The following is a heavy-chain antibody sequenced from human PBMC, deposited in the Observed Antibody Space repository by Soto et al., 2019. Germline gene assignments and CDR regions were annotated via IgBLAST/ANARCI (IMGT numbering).Heavy chain of an antibody. Sequence: QVQLVQSGVEVKKPGASVKVSCKTSGYTFTTYGYSWVRQAPGQGLEWMAWIGAYNGHTTYAQKFQGRVTMSTDTSTSTVYMELRSLGSDDTAVYYCVRDFHCIGTNCNNCFDPWGQGTLVTVSS. CDR1: GYTFTTYG. D-gene: IGHD2-2*01. J-gene: IGHJ5*02. CDR2: IGAYNGHT. V-gene: IGHV1-18*04. CDR3: VRDFHCIGTNCNNCFDP.